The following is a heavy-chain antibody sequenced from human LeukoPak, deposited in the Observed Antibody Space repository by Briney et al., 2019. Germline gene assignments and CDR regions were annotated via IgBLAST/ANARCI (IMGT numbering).Heavy chain of an antibody. CDR2: IYYSGST. Sequence: SETLSLTCSVSGGTIRTGGYYWSWIRQHPGKGLEWIGYIYYSGSTYYNPSLESRLTISVDTSKNQFSLKLSSVTAADTAVYYCARHVAMATIGDWFDPWGQGTLVTVSS. V-gene: IGHV4-31*03. J-gene: IGHJ5*02. CDR1: GGTIRTGGYY. D-gene: IGHD5-24*01. CDR3: ARHVAMATIGDWFDP.